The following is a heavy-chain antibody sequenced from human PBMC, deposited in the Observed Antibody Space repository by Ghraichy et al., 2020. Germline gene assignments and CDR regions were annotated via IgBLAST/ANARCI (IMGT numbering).Heavy chain of an antibody. J-gene: IGHJ4*02. D-gene: IGHD6-13*01. CDR1: GGSVSSGSYY. V-gene: IGHV4-61*01. CDR2: IYYSGST. Sequence: TLSLTCTVSGGSVSSGSYYWSWIRQPPGKGLEWIGYIYYSGSTNYNPSLKSRVTISVDTSKNQFSLKLSSVTAADTAVYYCARMIAAAGRAFDYWGQGTLVTVSS. CDR3: ARMIAAAGRAFDY.